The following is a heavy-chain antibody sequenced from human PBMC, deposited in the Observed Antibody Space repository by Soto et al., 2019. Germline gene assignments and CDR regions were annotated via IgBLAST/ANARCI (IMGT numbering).Heavy chain of an antibody. D-gene: IGHD6-6*01. J-gene: IGHJ4*02. CDR3: ARVPPSIAARYYFDY. CDR1: GYTFTSYD. CDR2: MNPNRGNT. V-gene: IGHV1-8*01. Sequence: QVQLVQSGAEVKKPGASVKVSCKASGYTFTSYDINWVRQATGQGLEWMGWMNPNRGNTGYAQKFQGRVTMTRNTSISTAYMELSSLRSEDTAVYYCARVPPSIAARYYFDYWGQGTLVTVSS.